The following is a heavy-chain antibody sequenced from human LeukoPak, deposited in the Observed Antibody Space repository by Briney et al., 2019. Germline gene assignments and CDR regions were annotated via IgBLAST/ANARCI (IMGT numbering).Heavy chain of an antibody. Sequence: SVKVSCKASGGTFSSYAISWVRQAPGQGLEWMGGIIPIFGTANYAQKFQGRVTITADESTSTAYMELSSLRSEDTAVYYCARVDTAMAPFDYWGQGTLVTVSS. CDR3: ARVDTAMAPFDY. D-gene: IGHD5-18*01. CDR2: IIPIFGTA. CDR1: GGTFSSYA. J-gene: IGHJ4*02. V-gene: IGHV1-69*13.